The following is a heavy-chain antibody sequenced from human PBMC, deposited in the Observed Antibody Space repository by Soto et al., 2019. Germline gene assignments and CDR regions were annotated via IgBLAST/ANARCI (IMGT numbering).Heavy chain of an antibody. V-gene: IGHV1-69*13. Sequence: SVKVSCKASGGTFSKYGISWLRQAPGQGLEWMGGIIPIFGTANYAQKFQGRVTITADESTSTAYMELSSLRSEDTAIYYCAITNYNPSLNSPLTMSVETSKKQFSLKLSSVTAADTAVYYCARTGMESINCSGVRRRPARSIHSRGPGPLVTRLR. CDR3: AITNYNPSLNSPLTMSVETSKKQFSLKLSSVTAADTAVYYCARTGMESINCSGVRRRPARSIHS. CDR2: IIPIFGTA. J-gene: IGHJ5*01. CDR1: GGTFSKYG. D-gene: IGHD2-21*02.